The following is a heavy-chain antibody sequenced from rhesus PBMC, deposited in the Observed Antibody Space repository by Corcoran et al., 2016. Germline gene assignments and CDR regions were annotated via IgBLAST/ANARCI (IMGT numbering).Heavy chain of an antibody. Sequence: EVQLVQSGAEVKKPGASVKISCTASGYTFTADYLPWVRQGHGTGLEWMGRVDPEDGEAIHAQKFQDRVTITADTSTDTAYMELSSLRSEDTAVYYCATSIAAGGLGLDSWGQGVVVTVSS. V-gene: IGHV1-111*02. CDR3: ATSIAAGGLGLDS. CDR1: GYTFTADY. J-gene: IGHJ6*01. CDR2: VDPEDGEA. D-gene: IGHD6-13*01.